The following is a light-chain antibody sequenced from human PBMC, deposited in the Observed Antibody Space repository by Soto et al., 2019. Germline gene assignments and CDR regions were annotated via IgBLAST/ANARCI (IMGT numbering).Light chain of an antibody. CDR1: QSVITY. CDR3: QQYGSTPLT. J-gene: IGKJ4*01. Sequence: ESVLTQSPGTLSLSPGERATLSCRASQSVITYLAWYQQRPGQAPGLLIYGASSRATGIPDRFSGSGSGTDFTLTISRLEPEDVAVYYCQQYGSTPLTFGGGTKVDI. CDR2: GAS. V-gene: IGKV3-20*01.